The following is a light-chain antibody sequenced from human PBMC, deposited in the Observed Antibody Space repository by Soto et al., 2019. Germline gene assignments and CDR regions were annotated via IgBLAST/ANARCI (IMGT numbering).Light chain of an antibody. V-gene: IGLV2-14*01. J-gene: IGLJ2*01. CDR2: DVS. CDR3: SSYTSSSVV. CDR1: SSDVGGYNY. Sequence: QSALTQPASVSGSSGQSITISCTGTSSDVGGYNYVSWYQQHPGKAPKLMIYDVSNRPSGASNRFSGSKSGNTASLTISGLQAEDEADYYCSSYTSSSVVFGGGTKLTVL.